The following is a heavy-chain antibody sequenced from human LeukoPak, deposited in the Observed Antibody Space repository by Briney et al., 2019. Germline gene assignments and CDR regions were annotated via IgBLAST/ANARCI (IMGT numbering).Heavy chain of an antibody. CDR2: INHSGST. D-gene: IGHD6-19*01. J-gene: IGHJ6*02. V-gene: IGHV4-34*01. Sequence: PSETLSLTCAVYGGSFSGYYWSWIRQPPGKGLEWIGEINHSGSTNYNPSLKSRVTISVDTSKNQFSLKLSSVTAADTAVYYCASLAVAGRGPHYYGMDVWGQGTTVTVSS. CDR3: ASLAVAGRGPHYYGMDV. CDR1: GGSFSGYY.